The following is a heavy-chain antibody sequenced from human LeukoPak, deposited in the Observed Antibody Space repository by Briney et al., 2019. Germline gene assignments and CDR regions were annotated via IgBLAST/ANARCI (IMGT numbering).Heavy chain of an antibody. D-gene: IGHD5-24*01. V-gene: IGHV1-2*02. CDR2: INPNSGGT. CDR1: GYTFTSYY. Sequence: ASVKVSCKASGYTFTSYYMHWVRQAPGQGLEWMGWINPNSGGTNYAQKFQGRVTMTRDTSISTAYMELSRLRSDDTAVYYCARGRGRRDGYTSFDYWGQGTLVTVSS. J-gene: IGHJ4*02. CDR3: ARGRGRRDGYTSFDY.